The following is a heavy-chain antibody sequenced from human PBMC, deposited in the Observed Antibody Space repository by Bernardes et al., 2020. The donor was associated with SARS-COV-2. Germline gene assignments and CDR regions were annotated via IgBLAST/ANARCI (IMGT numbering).Heavy chain of an antibody. D-gene: IGHD6-13*01. V-gene: IGHV1-18*01. CDR3: ARVEGSSWYLDY. J-gene: IGHJ4*02. Sequence: ASPQGSCKASGYTFTSYGISWVRQAPGQGLEWMGWISAYNGNTNYAQKLQGRVTMTTDTSTSTAYMELRSLRSDDTAVYYCARVEGSSWYLDYWGQGTLVTVSS. CDR2: ISAYNGNT. CDR1: GYTFTSYG.